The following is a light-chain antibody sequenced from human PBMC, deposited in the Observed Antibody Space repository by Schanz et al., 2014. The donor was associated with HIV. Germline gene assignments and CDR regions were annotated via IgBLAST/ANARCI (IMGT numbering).Light chain of an antibody. Sequence: QSALTQPASVSGSPGQSITISCTGTSSDVGADNSVSWYQQHPGRAPRLLVYDVTYRPSGVSNAFSGTKSGNTASLTISGLQAEDEADYYCSSYTSSSPWVFGGGTKVTVL. CDR1: SSDVGADNS. V-gene: IGLV2-14*03. CDR3: SSYTSSSPWV. CDR2: DVT. J-gene: IGLJ3*02.